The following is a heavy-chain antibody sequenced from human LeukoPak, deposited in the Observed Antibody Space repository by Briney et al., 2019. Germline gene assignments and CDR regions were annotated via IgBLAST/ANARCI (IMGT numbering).Heavy chain of an antibody. D-gene: IGHD5-12*01. J-gene: IGHJ4*02. CDR1: GYSISSGYY. CDR2: IYHSGSA. CDR3: ASHGSSGHDPLT. V-gene: IGHV4-38-2*01. Sequence: PSETLSLTCAVSGYSISSGYYWGWIRQPPGKGLEWIGSIYHSGSAYYNPSLKSRVTISVDTSKNQFSLKLSSVTAADTAVYYCASHGSSGHDPLTWGQGTLVTVSS.